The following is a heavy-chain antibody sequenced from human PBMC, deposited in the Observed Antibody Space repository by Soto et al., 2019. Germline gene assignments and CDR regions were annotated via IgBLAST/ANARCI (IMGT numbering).Heavy chain of an antibody. V-gene: IGHV4-38-2*02. J-gene: IGHJ4*02. D-gene: IGHD2-15*01. Sequence: SETLSLTCAVSGYSISSGYYWGWIRQPPGKGLEWIGYIYHSGSTYYNPSLKSRVTISVDTSKNTLYLQMNSLRAEDTAVYYCAKEVLGGQGTLVTVSS. CDR1: GYSISSGYY. CDR3: AKEVL. CDR2: IYHSGST.